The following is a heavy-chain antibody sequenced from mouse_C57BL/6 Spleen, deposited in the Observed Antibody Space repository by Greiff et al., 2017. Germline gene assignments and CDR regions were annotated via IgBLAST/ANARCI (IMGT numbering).Heavy chain of an antibody. V-gene: IGHV1-53*01. Sequence: QVQLQQPGTELVKPGASVKLSCKASGYTFTSYWMHWVKQRPGQGLEWIGNINPSNGGTNYNEKFKSKDTLNVDKSSSTAYMQLSSLTSEDSSVYYCARSGLGKGLFAYWGQGTLVTVSA. D-gene: IGHD4-1*01. CDR3: ARSGLGKGLFAY. CDR1: GYTFTSYW. J-gene: IGHJ3*01. CDR2: INPSNGGT.